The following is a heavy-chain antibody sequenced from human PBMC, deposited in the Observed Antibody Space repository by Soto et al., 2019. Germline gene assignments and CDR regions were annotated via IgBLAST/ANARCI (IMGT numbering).Heavy chain of an antibody. J-gene: IGHJ3*01. CDR3: ATEEGYWRGSDCYRGAFDL. V-gene: IGHV3-7*01. D-gene: IGHD2-21*02. Sequence: DSVKGRFTISRDNAKNSLYLQMSSLRAEDTAVYYCATEEGYWRGSDCYRGAFDLWGQGTMVTVS.